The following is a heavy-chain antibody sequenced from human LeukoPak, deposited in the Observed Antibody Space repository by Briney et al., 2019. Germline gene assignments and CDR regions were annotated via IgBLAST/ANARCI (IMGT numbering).Heavy chain of an antibody. J-gene: IGHJ3*02. CDR2: INSDGSTT. CDR3: AVLVELHDAFDI. V-gene: IGHV3-74*01. Sequence: GGSLRLSCAASGFTFSNSWMHWVRQAPGKGLVWVSRINSDGSTTTYADFVKGRFTISRDNAKDTLYLQMNSLRAEDTAVYYCAVLVELHDAFDIWGQGTMVTVSS. D-gene: IGHD3-10*01. CDR1: GFTFSNSW.